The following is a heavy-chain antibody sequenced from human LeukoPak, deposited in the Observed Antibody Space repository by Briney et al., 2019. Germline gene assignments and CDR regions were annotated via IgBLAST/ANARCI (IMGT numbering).Heavy chain of an antibody. CDR3: ARDRYSYGERWWFDP. V-gene: IGHV4-59*12. CDR1: GGSISSYY. J-gene: IGHJ5*02. CDR2: IYYSGST. D-gene: IGHD5-18*01. Sequence: SETLSLTCTVSGGSISSYYWSWIRQPPGKGLEWIGYIYYSGSTNYNPSLKSRVTISVDTSKNQFSLKLSSVTAADTAVYYCARDRYSYGERWWFDPWGQGTLVTVSS.